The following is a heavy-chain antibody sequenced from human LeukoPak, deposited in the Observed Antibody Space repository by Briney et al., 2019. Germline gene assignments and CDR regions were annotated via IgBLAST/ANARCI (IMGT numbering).Heavy chain of an antibody. CDR1: GGSISSSSNY. D-gene: IGHD3-9*01. CDR2: IYYSGST. J-gene: IGHJ4*02. CDR3: ARQGDVLRYFDWLDY. Sequence: PSQTLSLTCTLSGGSISSSSNYCGWIRQPPRKGLDWGVSIYYSGSTYYHPSLNSRVTISVDTSKTQFCLKLGSVTAADTAVYYCARQGDVLRYFDWLDYWGQGTLVTVSS. V-gene: IGHV4-39*01.